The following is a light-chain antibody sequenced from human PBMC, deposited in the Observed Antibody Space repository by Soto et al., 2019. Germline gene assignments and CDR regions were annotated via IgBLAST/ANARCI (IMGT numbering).Light chain of an antibody. CDR3: QQYNSYSVT. Sequence: DIQMTQSPSTLSAYVGDRVTITCRASQSISIWLAWYQQTPGKAPKLLIYKASSLESGVPSRFSGSGSGTEFTLTISSLQPDDFATYYCQQYNSYSVTFGQGTKVDIK. V-gene: IGKV1-5*03. J-gene: IGKJ1*01. CDR2: KAS. CDR1: QSISIW.